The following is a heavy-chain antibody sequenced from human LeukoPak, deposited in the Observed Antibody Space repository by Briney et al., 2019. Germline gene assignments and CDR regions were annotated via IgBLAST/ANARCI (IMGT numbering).Heavy chain of an antibody. CDR3: ARAYYESSAYRHAVYFDY. CDR1: GGTFSSYA. Sequence: ASVKVSCKASGGTFSSYAISWVRQAPGQGLEWMGGIIPIFGTANYAQKFQGRVTITTDESTSTACMELSSLRSEDTAVYYCARAYYESSAYRHAVYFDYWGQGTLVTVSS. V-gene: IGHV1-69*05. CDR2: IIPIFGTA. J-gene: IGHJ4*02. D-gene: IGHD3-22*01.